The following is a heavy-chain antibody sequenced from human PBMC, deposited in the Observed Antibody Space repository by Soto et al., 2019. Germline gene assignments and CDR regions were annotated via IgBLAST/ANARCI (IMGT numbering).Heavy chain of an antibody. CDR1: GGTFSSYA. J-gene: IGHJ4*02. D-gene: IGHD5-12*01. CDR2: TIPIFGTA. Sequence: GASVKVSCKASGGTFSSYAISWVRQAPGQGLEWMGGTIPIFGTANYAQKFQGRVTITADKSTSTAYMELSRLRSEDTAVYYCATPMGSGYDFAYWGKGTLGTVAA. CDR3: ATPMGSGYDFAY. V-gene: IGHV1-69*06.